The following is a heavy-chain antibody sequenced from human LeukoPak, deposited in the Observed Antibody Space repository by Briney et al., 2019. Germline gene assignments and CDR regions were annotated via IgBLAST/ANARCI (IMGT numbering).Heavy chain of an antibody. CDR1: GYTFTGYF. J-gene: IGHJ4*02. CDR3: AKGDTTWELPHDY. D-gene: IGHD1-26*01. CDR2: INPNSGGT. Sequence: ASVKVSCKASGYTFTGYFMHWVRQAPGQGLEWMGWINPNSGGTNYAQKFQGRVTMTGDTSISTAYMDLSSLRSDDTAVYYCAKGDTTWELPHDYWGQGTLVTVSS. V-gene: IGHV1-2*02.